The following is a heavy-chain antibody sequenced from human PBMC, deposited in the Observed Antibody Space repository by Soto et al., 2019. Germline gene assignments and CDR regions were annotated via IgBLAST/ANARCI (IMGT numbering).Heavy chain of an antibody. D-gene: IGHD1-1*01. V-gene: IGHV1-69*01. J-gene: IGHJ6*02. Sequence: QVQLVQSGAEVKRPGSSVKVSCKASGGTFSTYTISWVRQAPGQGLEWMGGIIPIFGTANYAQKFQGRVTMTADESTSTAYMELSSLRSEDTAVYYCARHNAEYYSYYAMGVWGQGTPVTVSS. CDR2: IIPIFGTA. CDR3: ARHNAEYYSYYAMGV. CDR1: GGTFSTYT.